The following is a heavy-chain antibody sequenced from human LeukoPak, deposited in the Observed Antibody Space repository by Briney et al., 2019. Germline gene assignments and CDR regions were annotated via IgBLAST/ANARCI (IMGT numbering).Heavy chain of an antibody. CDR3: ARDPGDYVWGSYRYTRFDY. CDR2: IYHSGST. V-gene: IGHV4-38-2*02. CDR1: GFTFSSYG. J-gene: IGHJ4*02. Sequence: GSLRLSCAASGFTFSSYGMSWIRQPPGKGLAWIGSIYHSGSTYYNPSLNSRVTISVDTSKNQFSLKLSSVTAADTAVYYCARDPGDYVWGSYRYTRFDYWGQGTLVTVSS. D-gene: IGHD3-16*02.